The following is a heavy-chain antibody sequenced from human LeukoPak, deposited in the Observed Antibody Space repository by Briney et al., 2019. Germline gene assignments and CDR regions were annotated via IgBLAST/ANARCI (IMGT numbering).Heavy chain of an antibody. CDR3: ARVVASTSIDS. J-gene: IGHJ4*02. V-gene: IGHV4-34*01. D-gene: IGHD2-15*01. CDR2: INHSGST. CDR1: GGSFSGYY. Sequence: SETLSLTCAVYGGSFSGYYWSWIRQPPGKGLEWIGEINHSGSTNYNPSLKSRVTISVDPSKNRFPLKLTSVTAADTAVYYCARVVASTSIDSWGQGTLVTVSS.